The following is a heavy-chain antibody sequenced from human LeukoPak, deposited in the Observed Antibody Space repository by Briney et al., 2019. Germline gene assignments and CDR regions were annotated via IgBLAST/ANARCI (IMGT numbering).Heavy chain of an antibody. Sequence: SEPLSLTCTVSDDSIDTYFWSWIRPPPGKGLEWIGYIYYSGNTNYNPSLKSRVTISVDRSKNQFSLNLNSVDAADTAVYYCAADRNTIKWSFYWGQGTLVTVSP. CDR1: DDSIDTYF. D-gene: IGHD2-2*01. V-gene: IGHV4-59*01. J-gene: IGHJ4*02. CDR3: AADRNTIKWSFY. CDR2: IYYSGNT.